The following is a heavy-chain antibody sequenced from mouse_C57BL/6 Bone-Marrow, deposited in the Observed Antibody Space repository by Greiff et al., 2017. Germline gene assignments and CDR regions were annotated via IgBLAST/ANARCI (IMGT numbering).Heavy chain of an antibody. D-gene: IGHD2-1*01. CDR2: IHPSSGST. V-gene: IGHV1-64*01. CDR1: GYTFTSYW. Sequence: QVQLQQPGAELVKPGASVKLSCKASGYTFTSYWMHWVKQRPGQGLEWIGMIHPSSGSTNYNEKFKSKATLTVDKSSSTAYMQLSSLTSEDSAVYYCARRGYYGNPFAYWGQGTLVTVSA. J-gene: IGHJ3*01. CDR3: ARRGYYGNPFAY.